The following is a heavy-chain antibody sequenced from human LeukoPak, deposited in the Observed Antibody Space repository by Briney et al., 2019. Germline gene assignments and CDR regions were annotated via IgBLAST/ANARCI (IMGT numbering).Heavy chain of an antibody. V-gene: IGHV3-21*04. J-gene: IGHJ5*02. D-gene: IGHD3-10*01. Sequence: GGSLRLSWVASGFTLSSYNMKWVRQAPGKRLEWVSSISWRSIDIEYADSVKGRFTISRDNDKKSTYLQMNSLRVEDTAVYYCAKDRSSGSSPGFRFDPWGQGTLVTVSP. CDR2: ISWRSIDI. CDR1: GFTLSSYN. CDR3: AKDRSSGSSPGFRFDP.